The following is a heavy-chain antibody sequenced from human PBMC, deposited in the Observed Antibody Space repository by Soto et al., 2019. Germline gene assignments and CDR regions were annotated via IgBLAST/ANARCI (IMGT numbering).Heavy chain of an antibody. J-gene: IGHJ6*04. D-gene: IGHD2-15*01. CDR1: GLTFRTYS. Sequence: PGGSLRLSCVASGLTFRTYSMNWVRQAPGKGLEWISYITSSSSTIYYAGSVKGRFTISRDNAKNSLYLHMTSLRDEDTAVYYCARDDVLCDGGRCYGVPLDVWGKGTTVTVSS. CDR3: ARDDVLCDGGRCYGVPLDV. V-gene: IGHV3-48*02. CDR2: ITSSSSTI.